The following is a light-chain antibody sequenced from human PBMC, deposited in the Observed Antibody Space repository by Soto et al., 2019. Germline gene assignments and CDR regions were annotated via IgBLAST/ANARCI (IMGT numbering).Light chain of an antibody. V-gene: IGLV2-14*01. CDR3: SSYTTSATYVWV. CDR2: EVS. CDR1: SSDIGAYTS. Sequence: QSALTQPASVSGSPGQSITISCTGTSSDIGAYTSVSWYRHHPDKAPKVMIYEVSKRPSGVSIRFSGSKSGNTASLTISGLQAEDEAHYYLCSSYTTSATYVWVFGGGTKVTVL. J-gene: IGLJ3*02.